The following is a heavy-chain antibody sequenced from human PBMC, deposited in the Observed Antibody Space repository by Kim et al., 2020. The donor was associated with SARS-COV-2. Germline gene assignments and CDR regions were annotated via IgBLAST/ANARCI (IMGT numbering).Heavy chain of an antibody. Sequence: GGSLRLSCAASGFTFSNAWMSWVRQAPGKGLEWVGRIKSKTDGGTTDYAAPVKGRFTISRDDSKNTLYLQMNSLKTEDTAVYYCTTELSYYDFWSGYSYWVQGTLVTVSS. CDR1: GFTFSNAW. V-gene: IGHV3-15*01. D-gene: IGHD3-3*01. CDR2: IKSKTDGGTT. CDR3: TTELSYYDFWSGYSY. J-gene: IGHJ4*02.